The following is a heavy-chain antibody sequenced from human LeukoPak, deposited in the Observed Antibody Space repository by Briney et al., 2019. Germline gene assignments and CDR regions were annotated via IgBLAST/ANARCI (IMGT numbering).Heavy chain of an antibody. Sequence: GGSLRLSCAASGFTFSSYGMHWVRQAPGKGLEWVAVISYDGSNKYYADSVKGRFTISRDNSKNTLYLQMNSLRSEDTAVYYCARDTGYRESLGWFDPWGQGTLVTVSS. CDR1: GFTFSSYG. D-gene: IGHD1-26*01. V-gene: IGHV3-30*03. CDR2: ISYDGSNK. J-gene: IGHJ5*02. CDR3: ARDTGYRESLGWFDP.